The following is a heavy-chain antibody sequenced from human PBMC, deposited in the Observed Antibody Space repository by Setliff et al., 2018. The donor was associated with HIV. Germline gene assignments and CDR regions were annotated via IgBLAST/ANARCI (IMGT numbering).Heavy chain of an antibody. CDR2: ISDYNSNT. V-gene: IGHV1-18*01. CDR3: ARRADWFDL. J-gene: IGHJ5*02. Sequence: GASVKVSCKASGYTFTSYGLSWVRQAPGQGLEWMGWISDYNSNTEYAQKLQGRVTMTKDTSTSTAYMELRSLRPDDTAVYFCARRADWFDLWGQGTLVTAPQ. CDR1: GYTFTSYG.